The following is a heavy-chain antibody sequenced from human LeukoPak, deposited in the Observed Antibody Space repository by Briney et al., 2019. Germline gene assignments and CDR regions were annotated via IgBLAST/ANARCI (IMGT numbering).Heavy chain of an antibody. CDR3: ATWPGGWYGEDS. J-gene: IGHJ4*02. D-gene: IGHD6-19*01. CDR1: GFTFSNY. V-gene: IGHV3-53*01. CDR2: IYGGGST. Sequence: PGGSLRLSCAASGFTFSNYVSWVRQAPGKGLEWVSVIYGGGSTYYADSVKGRFTISRDTSKNTVNLQMNSLRAEDTAVYYCATWPGGWYGEDSWGQGTLDTVSS.